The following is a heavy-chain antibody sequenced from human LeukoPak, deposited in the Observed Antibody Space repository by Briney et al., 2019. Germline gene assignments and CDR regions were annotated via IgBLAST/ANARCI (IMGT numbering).Heavy chain of an antibody. CDR2: IYTSGST. D-gene: IGHD2-15*01. CDR1: GGSISSYY. Sequence: SETLSLTCTVSGGSISSYYWSWLRQPAGKGLEWIGRIYTSGSTNYNPSLTSRVTMSVDTSKNQFSLKLSSVTAADTAVYYCARDVLMTDAFDIWGQGTMVTVSS. V-gene: IGHV4-4*07. J-gene: IGHJ3*02. CDR3: ARDVLMTDAFDI.